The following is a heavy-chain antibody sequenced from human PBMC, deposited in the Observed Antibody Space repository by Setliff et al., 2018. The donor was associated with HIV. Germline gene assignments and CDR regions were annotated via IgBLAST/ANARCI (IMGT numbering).Heavy chain of an antibody. CDR1: GYTFTSYA. V-gene: IGHV1-3*01. CDR3: ARDRCNSVACYLYNWFDP. J-gene: IGHJ5*02. Sequence: ASVKVSCKASGYTFTSYAMHWVRQAPGQRLEWMGWINAGNGDTKYSQKLQGRVTITADESTSTAYMELSSLRSEDTAVYYCARDRCNSVACYLYNWFDPWGQGTLVTVS. D-gene: IGHD2-2*01. CDR2: INAGNGDT.